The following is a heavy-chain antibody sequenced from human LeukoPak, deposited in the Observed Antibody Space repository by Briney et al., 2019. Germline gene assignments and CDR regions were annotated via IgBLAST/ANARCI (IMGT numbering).Heavy chain of an antibody. CDR3: ARIGYSYQSDY. Sequence: SETLSLTCTVSGGSISSSSYYWGWIRQPPGKGLEWIGSTYYSGSTYYNPSLKSRVTISVDTSKNQFSLKLSSVTAADTAVYYCARIGYSYQSDYWGQGTLVTVSS. V-gene: IGHV4-39*01. CDR2: TYYSGST. J-gene: IGHJ4*02. CDR1: GGSISSSSYY. D-gene: IGHD5-18*01.